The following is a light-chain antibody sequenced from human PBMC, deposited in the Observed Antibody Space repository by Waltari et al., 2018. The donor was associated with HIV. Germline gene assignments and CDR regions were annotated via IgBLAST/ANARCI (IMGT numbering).Light chain of an antibody. J-gene: IGLJ1*01. Sequence: QSVLTQPPSASATPGQRFTISWSGSSSNIGSNTVNWYQQFSGTAPKLLISSNEQRPSGVPDRFSGAKSGTSASLAITGLQSEDEADYYCAAWDDNLDAYVFGTGTKVTVL. V-gene: IGLV1-44*01. CDR1: SSNIGSNT. CDR2: SNE. CDR3: AAWDDNLDAYV.